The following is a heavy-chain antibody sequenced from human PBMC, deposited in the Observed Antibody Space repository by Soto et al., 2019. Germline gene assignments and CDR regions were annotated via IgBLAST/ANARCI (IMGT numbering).Heavy chain of an antibody. J-gene: IGHJ4*02. CDR2: IYYSGST. Sequence: QVQLQESGPGLVKPSETLSLTCTVSGGSISSYYWSWIRQPPGKGLEWIGYIYYSGSTNYNPSLKSRVTISVDTSKNQFSLKLSSVTAADTAVYYCARQSGADAYYGSGGTFDYWGQGTLVTVSS. CDR1: GGSISSYY. CDR3: ARQSGADAYYGSGGTFDY. V-gene: IGHV4-59*08. D-gene: IGHD3-10*01.